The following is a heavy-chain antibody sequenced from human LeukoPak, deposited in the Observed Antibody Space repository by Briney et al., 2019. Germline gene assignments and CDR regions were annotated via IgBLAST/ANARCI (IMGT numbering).Heavy chain of an antibody. Sequence: GGSLRLSCAASGFTFSTYAMSWVRRAPGKGLEGVSGISGSGSFTIYGDSVRGRFTISRDNSNNMLYLQMNSLRAEDTAVYYCAKRDFSDSRGYAPLFQHWGQGTLVTVSS. D-gene: IGHD3-22*01. CDR3: AKRDFSDSRGYAPLFQH. CDR2: ISGSGSFT. CDR1: GFTFSTYA. V-gene: IGHV3-23*01. J-gene: IGHJ1*01.